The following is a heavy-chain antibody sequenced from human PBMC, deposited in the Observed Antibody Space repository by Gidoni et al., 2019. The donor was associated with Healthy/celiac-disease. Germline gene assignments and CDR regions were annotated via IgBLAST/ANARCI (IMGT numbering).Heavy chain of an antibody. CDR2: IYPGDSDT. D-gene: IGHD3-22*01. V-gene: IGHV5-51*01. Sequence: EVQLVQSGAEVKKSGESLKISCKGSGYSFTSYWIGWVRQMPGKGLEWMVNIYPGDSDTRYSPSFQGQVTISADKSISTAYLQWSSLKASDTAMYYCAHGGDYYDWQRYFDLWGRGTLVTVSS. CDR1: GYSFTSYW. J-gene: IGHJ2*01. CDR3: AHGGDYYDWQRYFDL.